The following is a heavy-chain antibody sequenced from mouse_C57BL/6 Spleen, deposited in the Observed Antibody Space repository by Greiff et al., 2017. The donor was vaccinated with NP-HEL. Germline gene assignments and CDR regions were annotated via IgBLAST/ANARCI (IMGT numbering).Heavy chain of an antibody. CDR3: ARSSYYSNYEGWYFDV. CDR1: GYTFTGYW. D-gene: IGHD2-5*01. J-gene: IGHJ1*03. V-gene: IGHV1-9*01. CDR2: ILPGSGST. Sequence: VQVVESGAELMKPGASVKLSCKATGYTFTGYWIEWVKQRPGHGLEWIGEILPGSGSTNYNEKFKGKATFTADTSSNTAYMQLSSLTTEDSAIYYCARSSYYSNYEGWYFDVWGTGTTVTVSS.